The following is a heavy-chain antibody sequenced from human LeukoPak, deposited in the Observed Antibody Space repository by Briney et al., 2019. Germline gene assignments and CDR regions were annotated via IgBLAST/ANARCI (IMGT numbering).Heavy chain of an antibody. CDR3: ARGHPGRWLAYSY. D-gene: IGHD6-19*01. CDR2: ISYSGTT. Sequence: SETLSLTCTVSGGSISSYYWSWIRQPPGKGLEWIGYISYSGTTNYNPSLKSRVTISVDTSKNQFSLKLSSVTAADTAVYYCARGHPGRWLAYSYWGQGTLVTVSS. J-gene: IGHJ4*02. V-gene: IGHV4-59*12. CDR1: GGSISSYY.